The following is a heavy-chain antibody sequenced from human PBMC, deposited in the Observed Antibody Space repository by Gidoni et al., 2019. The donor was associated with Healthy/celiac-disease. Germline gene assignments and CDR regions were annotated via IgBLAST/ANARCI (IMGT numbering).Heavy chain of an antibody. D-gene: IGHD1-26*01. J-gene: IGHJ6*02. CDR1: GGSISSSSYY. V-gene: IGHV4-39*01. Sequence: QLQLQESGPGLVKPSETLSLTCTVSGGSISSSSYYWGWIRQPPGKGLEWIGSIYYSGSTYYNPSLKSRVTISVDTSKNQFSLKLSSVTAADTAVYYCATRPSGSYLYYYYYGMDVWGQGTTVTVSS. CDR3: ATRPSGSYLYYYYYGMDV. CDR2: IYYSGST.